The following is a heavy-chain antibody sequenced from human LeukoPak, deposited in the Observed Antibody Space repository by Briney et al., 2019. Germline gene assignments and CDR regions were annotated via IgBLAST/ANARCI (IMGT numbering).Heavy chain of an antibody. CDR2: IYTSGST. D-gene: IGHD2-21*02. Sequence: PSETLSLTCTVSGGSISSGSYYWSWIRQPAGKGLEWIGRIYTSGSTNYNPSLKSGVTISVDTSKNQFSLKLSSVTAADTAVYYCARERVWRYCGGDSCGWFDPWGQGTLVTVSS. V-gene: IGHV4-61*02. CDR1: GGSISSGSYY. CDR3: ARERVWRYCGGDSCGWFDP. J-gene: IGHJ5*02.